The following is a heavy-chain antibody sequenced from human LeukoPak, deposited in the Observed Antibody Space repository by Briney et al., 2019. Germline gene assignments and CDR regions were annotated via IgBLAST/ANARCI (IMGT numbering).Heavy chain of an antibody. Sequence: GGSLRLSCAASGFTFSSYWMNWVRQAPGKGLEWVAFIRHDGSEKYYVDSAKGRFTISRDNSKNTLYLQMNSLRAEDTAVYYCARVRYHETSGNDDYWGQGDLVTVSS. CDR3: ARVRYHETSGNDDY. V-gene: IGHV3-30*02. CDR1: GFTFSSYW. D-gene: IGHD4-23*01. CDR2: IRHDGSEK. J-gene: IGHJ4*02.